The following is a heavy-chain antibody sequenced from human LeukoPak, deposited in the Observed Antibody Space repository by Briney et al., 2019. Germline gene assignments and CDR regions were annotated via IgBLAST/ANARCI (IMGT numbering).Heavy chain of an antibody. J-gene: IGHJ4*02. CDR1: GFTFSSHS. CDR2: ISSSSSYI. CDR3: ARDVTGAHDIVVVPAAAPPDY. D-gene: IGHD2-2*01. Sequence: GGSLRLSCAASGFTFSSHSMNWVRQAPGKGLEWVSSISSSSSYIYYADSVKGRFTISRDNAKNSLYLQMNSLRAEDTAVYYCARDVTGAHDIVVVPAAAPPDYWGQGTLVTVSS. V-gene: IGHV3-21*01.